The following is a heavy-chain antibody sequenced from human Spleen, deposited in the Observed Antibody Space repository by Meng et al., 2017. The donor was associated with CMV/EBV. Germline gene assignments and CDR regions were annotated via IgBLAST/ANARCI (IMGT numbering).Heavy chain of an antibody. CDR2: IYPGDSDT. J-gene: IGHJ6*02. D-gene: IGHD6-13*01. Sequence: GESLKISRKGSGYSFTSYWIGWVRQMPGKGLEWMGIIYPGDSDTRYSPSFQGQVTISADKSISPAYLPWSSLKASDTAMYYWARQGGIAAGGTQYGMDVWGQGTTVTVSS. CDR1: GYSFTSYW. CDR3: ARQGGIAAGGTQYGMDV. V-gene: IGHV5-51*01.